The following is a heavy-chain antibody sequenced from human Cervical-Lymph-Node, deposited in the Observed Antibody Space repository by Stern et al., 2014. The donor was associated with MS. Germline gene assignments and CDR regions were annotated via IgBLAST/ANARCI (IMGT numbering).Heavy chain of an antibody. Sequence: QVTLRESGPTLVKPTQTLTLTCTFSGFSLSTRGVGVGWIRQPPGKALEWLALIYSDADTRYSPSLKSRLTITKDTSKSQVVLTLTNVDPADTATYYCVHPTKAASTSFDQWGQGTLVTVSS. CDR1: GFSLSTRGVG. J-gene: IGHJ4*02. CDR2: IYSDADT. CDR3: VHPTKAASTSFDQ. V-gene: IGHV2-5*02. D-gene: IGHD6-13*01.